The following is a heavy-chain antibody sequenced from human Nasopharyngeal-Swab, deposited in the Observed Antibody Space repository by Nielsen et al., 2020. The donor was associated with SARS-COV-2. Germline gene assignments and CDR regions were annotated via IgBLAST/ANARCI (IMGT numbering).Heavy chain of an antibody. V-gene: IGHV5-51*01. CDR3: ERLTTVTPDYFDY. J-gene: IGHJ4*02. D-gene: IGHD4-17*01. CDR2: IYPCDSDT. CDR1: GYSFTSYC. Sequence: ASAKVSCKGSGYSFTSYCIGWVRQMPGKGREWMGIIYPCDSDTRYSPSFQGQGPISADKSTSTAYLQWSNLKASDTAMVYCERLTTVTPDYFDYWGQGTLVTVSS.